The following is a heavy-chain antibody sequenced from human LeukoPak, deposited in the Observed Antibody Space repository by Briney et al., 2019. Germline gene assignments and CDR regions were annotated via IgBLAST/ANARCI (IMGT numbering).Heavy chain of an antibody. D-gene: IGHD2-15*01. V-gene: IGHV3-23*01. CDR3: AKDPGGGYCSGGSCYGGYFDY. CDR2: IRGSGGST. Sequence: GGSLRLSCPASGFTFSSYAMSWVRQAPGKGLEWVSAIRGSGGSTYNADSVKGRFTISRGNSKTTLYLQMNSLRAEDTAVYYCAKDPGGGYCSGGSCYGGYFDYWGQGTLVTVSS. J-gene: IGHJ4*02. CDR1: GFTFSSYA.